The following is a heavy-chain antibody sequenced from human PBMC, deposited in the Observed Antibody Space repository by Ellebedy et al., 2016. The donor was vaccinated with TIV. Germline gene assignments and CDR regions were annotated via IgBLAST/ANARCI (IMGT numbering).Heavy chain of an antibody. CDR3: ARTAVKAAGTLIPRYGMDV. CDR1: GYTLSSYG. CDR2: ISAYTGNT. V-gene: IGHV1-18*01. Sequence: AASVKVSCKASGYTLSSYGISWVRQAPGQGLEWMGWISAYTGNTNYVQKLRGRVTMTTDTSTSTAYMELRSLRYDDTAVYYCARTAVKAAGTLIPRYGMDVWGQGTTVTVSS. J-gene: IGHJ6*02. D-gene: IGHD6-13*01.